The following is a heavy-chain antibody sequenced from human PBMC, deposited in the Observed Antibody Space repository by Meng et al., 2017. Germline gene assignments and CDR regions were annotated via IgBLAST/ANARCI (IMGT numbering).Heavy chain of an antibody. D-gene: IGHD4-23*01. CDR3: ARGVGYGGNSLYFDY. Sequence: QGELVRSGARVKKPGSSVKVSCKASGGTFSSYAISWVRQAPGQGLEWMGGIIPIFGTANYAQKFQGRVTITADKSTSTAYMELSSLRSEDTAVYYCARGVGYGGNSLYFDYWGQGTLVTVSS. J-gene: IGHJ4*02. CDR1: GGTFSSYA. V-gene: IGHV1-69*06. CDR2: IIPIFGTA.